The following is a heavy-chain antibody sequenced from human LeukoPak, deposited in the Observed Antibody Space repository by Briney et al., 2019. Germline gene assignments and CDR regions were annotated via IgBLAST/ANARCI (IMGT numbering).Heavy chain of an antibody. V-gene: IGHV3-30-3*01. J-gene: IGHJ4*02. Sequence: PGGSLRLSCAASGFTFSSYAMHWVRQAPGKGLEWVAVISYDGSNKYYADSVKGRFTISRDNSKNTVYLQMNSLRAEDTAVYYCARSRGVSGYDFAYWGQGTLVTVSS. CDR2: ISYDGSNK. CDR3: ARSRGVSGYDFAY. D-gene: IGHD5-12*01. CDR1: GFTFSSYA.